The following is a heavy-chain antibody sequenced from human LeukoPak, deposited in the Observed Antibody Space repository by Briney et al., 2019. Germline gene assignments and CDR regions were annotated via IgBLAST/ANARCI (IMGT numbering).Heavy chain of an antibody. V-gene: IGHV3-23*01. CDR2: TSSSDPGT. J-gene: IGHJ4*02. CDR1: GFPLSSYA. D-gene: IGHD3-16*01. Sequence: GGSLRLSCAASGFPLSSYAMSWVRQGPGKGLEWVAATSSSDPGTYHADSVRGRFTISRDNSKNTLYLQMNSLRAEDTAVYYCAKEPSFLTDYWGQGTLVTVSS. CDR3: AKEPSFLTDY.